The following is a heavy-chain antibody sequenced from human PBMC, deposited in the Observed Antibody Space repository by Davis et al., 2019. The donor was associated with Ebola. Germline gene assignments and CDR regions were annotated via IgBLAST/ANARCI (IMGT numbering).Heavy chain of an antibody. D-gene: IGHD6-13*01. J-gene: IGHJ4*02. CDR3: AVPGIAAAGTPPGAQNYFDY. CDR1: GYTFTSYG. CDR2: INPNSGGT. V-gene: IGHV1-2*06. Sequence: ASVKVSCKASGYTFTSYGISWVRQAPGQGLEWMGRINPNSGGTNYAQKFQGRVTMTRDTSISTAYMELSRLRSDDTAVYYCAVPGIAAAGTPPGAQNYFDYWGQGTLVTVSS.